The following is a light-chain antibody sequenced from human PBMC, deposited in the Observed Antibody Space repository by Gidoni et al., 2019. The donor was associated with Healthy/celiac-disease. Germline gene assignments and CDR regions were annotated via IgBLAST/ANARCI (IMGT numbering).Light chain of an antibody. CDR3: QQSYSTPLG. V-gene: IGKV1-39*01. CDR2: AAS. CDR1: QSISSY. J-gene: IGKJ4*01. Sequence: DIQMTKSPSSRAASVGDRVTITCRASQSISSYLNWYQQKPGKAPKLLIYAASSLQSGVPSRFSGSGSGTDFTLTISSRQPEDFATYYCQQSYSTPLGFGGGTKVEIK.